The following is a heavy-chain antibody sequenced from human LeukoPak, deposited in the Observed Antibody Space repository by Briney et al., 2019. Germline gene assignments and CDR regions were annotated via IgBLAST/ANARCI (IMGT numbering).Heavy chain of an antibody. D-gene: IGHD3-10*01. CDR3: ARGKYYGSGSFYLWIDQTYFDY. CDR2: ISSASHTI. CDR1: GFIVSRKY. Sequence: GGSLRLSCAASGFIVSRKYMSWVRQAPGKGLEWVSYISSASHTIYYADSVKGRFTISRDNAKNSLFLQMNSLRAEDTAVYYCARGKYYGSGSFYLWIDQTYFDYWGQGTLVTVSS. V-gene: IGHV3-48*04. J-gene: IGHJ4*02.